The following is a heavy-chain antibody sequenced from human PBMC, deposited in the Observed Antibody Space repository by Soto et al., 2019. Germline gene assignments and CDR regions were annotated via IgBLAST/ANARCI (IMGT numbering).Heavy chain of an antibody. CDR2: ISAYNGNT. D-gene: IGHD1-26*01. CDR1: GYTFTSYG. CDR3: ARGGEWELRPTDY. Sequence: QVQLVQSGAEVKKPGASVKVSCKASGYTFTSYGISWVRQAPGQGLEWMGWISAYNGNTNYAQKLQGRVTMTTDTAKGTAYMELRRLRSDGTAVYYCARGGEWELRPTDYWGQGTLVPVSS. J-gene: IGHJ4*02. V-gene: IGHV1-18*01.